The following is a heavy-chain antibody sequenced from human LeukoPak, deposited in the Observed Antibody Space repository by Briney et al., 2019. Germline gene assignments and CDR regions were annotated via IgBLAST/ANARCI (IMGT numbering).Heavy chain of an antibody. CDR3: ARDRVVGTSGFACDI. J-gene: IGHJ3*02. D-gene: IGHD1-26*01. CDR2: IYYSGST. CDR1: GGSISSGGYY. Sequence: PSQTLSLTCTVSGGSISSGGYYWSSIRRRPGKVLECYGYIYYSGSTYYHPTLKSRVTVSVVPSKDQFSLKLSSVTAADTAVYYCARDRVVGTSGFACDIWGQGTIVSVSS. V-gene: IGHV4-31*03.